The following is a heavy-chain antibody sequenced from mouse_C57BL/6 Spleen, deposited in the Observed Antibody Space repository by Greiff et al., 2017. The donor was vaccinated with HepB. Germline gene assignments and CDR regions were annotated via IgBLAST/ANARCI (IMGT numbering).Heavy chain of an antibody. CDR3: ASSIYYGYDAFAY. D-gene: IGHD2-2*01. J-gene: IGHJ3*01. V-gene: IGHV1-22*01. Sequence: VQLQQSGPELVKPGASVKMSCKASGYKFTDYNMHWVKQSHGKSLEWIGYINPNNGGTSYNQKFKGKATLTVNKSSSTAYMDLRSLTSEDSAVYYCASSIYYGYDAFAYWGQGTLVTVSA. CDR1: GYKFTDYN. CDR2: INPNNGGT.